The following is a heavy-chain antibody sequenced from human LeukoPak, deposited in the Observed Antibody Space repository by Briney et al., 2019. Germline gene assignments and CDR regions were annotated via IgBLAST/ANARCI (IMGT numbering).Heavy chain of an antibody. CDR2: IYTSGST. J-gene: IGHJ6*02. Sequence: PSETLSLTCTVSGGSISSYYWSWIRQPAGKGLEWIGRIYTSGSTNYNPSLKSRVTISVDTSKNQFSLKLSSVTAADTAVYYCARVLRSLTYYYYYGMDVWGQGTTVTVSS. CDR3: ARVLRSLTYYYYYGMDV. V-gene: IGHV4-4*07. CDR1: GGSISSYY.